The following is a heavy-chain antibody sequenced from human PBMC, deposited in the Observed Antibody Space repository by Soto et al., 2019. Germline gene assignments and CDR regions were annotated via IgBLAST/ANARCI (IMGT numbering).Heavy chain of an antibody. CDR1: GGTFSSYA. J-gene: IGHJ3*02. D-gene: IGHD6-13*01. CDR2: ISSYNGDT. Sequence: ASVKVSCKASGGTFSSYAMSWVRQAPGQGPEWMGWISSYNGDTNYAQTFQGRVTMTTDTSTSTVYLELSSLRSGDTAVYYCARDLYSTSWYVRTFDMWGQGTMVTVSS. V-gene: IGHV1-18*01. CDR3: ARDLYSTSWYVRTFDM.